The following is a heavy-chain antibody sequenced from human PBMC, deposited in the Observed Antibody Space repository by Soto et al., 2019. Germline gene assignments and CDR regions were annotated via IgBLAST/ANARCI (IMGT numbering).Heavy chain of an antibody. V-gene: IGHV4-28*01. CDR1: GYSISSSNW. J-gene: IGHJ4*02. Sequence: SETLSLTCAVSGYSISSSNWWGWIRQPPGKGLKWIGYIYYSGTTYYNPSLKSRVTMSVDTSKNQFSLKLTSVTAVDTAVYYCARREIQGPIDYWGQGTLVTVSS. D-gene: IGHD1-26*01. CDR2: IYYSGTT. CDR3: ARREIQGPIDY.